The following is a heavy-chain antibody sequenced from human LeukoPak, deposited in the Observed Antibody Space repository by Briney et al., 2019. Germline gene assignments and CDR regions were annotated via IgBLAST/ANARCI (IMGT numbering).Heavy chain of an antibody. CDR3: ARGGQWMANR. J-gene: IGHJ4*02. CDR2: INQDGSEK. Sequence: GGSLRLSCAASGFTFSSYWMSWVRQAPGKGLEWVANINQDGSEKYSVDSGKGRLNIPRDSANNVLYLEMISQRDEDTAVYYCARGGQWMANRGGQGTLVTVSS. CDR1: GFTFSSYW. V-gene: IGHV3-7*04. D-gene: IGHD6-19*01.